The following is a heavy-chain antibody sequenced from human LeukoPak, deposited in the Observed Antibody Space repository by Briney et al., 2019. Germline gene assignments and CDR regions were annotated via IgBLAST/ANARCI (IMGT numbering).Heavy chain of an antibody. CDR2: INWNSGSI. V-gene: IGHV3-9*01. D-gene: IGHD3-3*01. Sequence: PGGSLRLSCAASGFTFKDFAMYWVRQTPGKGLEWVSGINWNSGSIGYADSVKGRFTISRDNGKNALYLEMNSLRAEDTALYYCVKDGAIFGVPITRSGMDVWGQGTTVTVSS. CDR3: VKDGAIFGVPITRSGMDV. J-gene: IGHJ6*02. CDR1: GFTFKDFA.